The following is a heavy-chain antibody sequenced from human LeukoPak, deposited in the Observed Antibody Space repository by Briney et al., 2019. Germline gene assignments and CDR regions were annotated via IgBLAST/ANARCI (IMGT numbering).Heavy chain of an antibody. CDR3: ARGSRRGRWFDY. J-gene: IGHJ4*02. CDR1: GFTFSSYD. Sequence: GGSLRLSCAASGFTFSSYDMHWVRQATGKGLEWVSAIGTDGDTYYPGSVKGRFTISRENAKNSLYLQMNSLRAGDTAVYYCARGSRRGRWFDYWGQGTLVTVSS. V-gene: IGHV3-13*01. CDR2: IGTDGDT. D-gene: IGHD1-26*01.